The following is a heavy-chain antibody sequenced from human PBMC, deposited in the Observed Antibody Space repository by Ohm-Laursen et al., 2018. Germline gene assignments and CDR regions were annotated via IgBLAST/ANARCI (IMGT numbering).Heavy chain of an antibody. J-gene: IGHJ4*02. V-gene: IGHV4-59*07. CDR3: ARLTEPTDY. Sequence: SDTLSLTCTVSGDSISNYYWSWIRQPPGKGLEWIGYIYYSGSTNYNPSLKSRVTISVDTSKNQFSLKLSSVTAADTAVYYCARLTEPTDYWGQGTLVTVSS. CDR1: GDSISNYY. D-gene: IGHD1-14*01. CDR2: IYYSGST.